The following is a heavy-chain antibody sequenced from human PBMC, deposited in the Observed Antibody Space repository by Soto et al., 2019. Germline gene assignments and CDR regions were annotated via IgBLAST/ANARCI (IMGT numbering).Heavy chain of an antibody. Sequence: EVQLVESGGGLVQPGGCLRLSCAASGFTFSSYDMHWVRQATGKGLEWVSAIGTAGDTYYPGSVKGRFTISRENAKNSLYLQMNSLRAEDTAVYYCARVNWSGDYSYYYFDFWGLGTLVTVSS. V-gene: IGHV3-13*01. CDR3: ARVNWSGDYSYYYFDF. CDR2: IGTAGDT. CDR1: GFTFSSYD. J-gene: IGHJ4*02. D-gene: IGHD4-17*01.